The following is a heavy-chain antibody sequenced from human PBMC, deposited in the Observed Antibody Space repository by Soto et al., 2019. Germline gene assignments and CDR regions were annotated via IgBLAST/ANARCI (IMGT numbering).Heavy chain of an antibody. CDR3: AREGGWYVDY. D-gene: IGHD6-19*01. CDR2: INAGATNT. CDR1: GFSFSGYA. V-gene: IGHV1-3*05. J-gene: IGHJ4*02. Sequence: QVQVVQSGAEEKKPGASVKVSCKPSGFSFSGYAIHWVRQAPGQRLEWMGRINAGATNTKYSQKFQGRLTITRDTSATTGYMELSSLTSEDTAVYYCAREGGWYVDYWGQGTLVTVSS.